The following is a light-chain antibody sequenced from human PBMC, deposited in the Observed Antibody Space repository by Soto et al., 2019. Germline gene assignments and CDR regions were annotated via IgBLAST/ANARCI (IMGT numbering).Light chain of an antibody. CDR2: EAS. J-gene: IGKJ1*01. CDR3: QQRTDRPPWT. CDR1: QSLRNY. V-gene: IGKV3-11*01. Sequence: EMVLTQSPATLSLSPGERATLSCRASQSLRNYLAWYQKKPGQAPRLLIYEASNRATGIPARFSGSGSGTDFTLTISSLEPEDFAVYYCQQRTDRPPWTFGQGTKVEIK.